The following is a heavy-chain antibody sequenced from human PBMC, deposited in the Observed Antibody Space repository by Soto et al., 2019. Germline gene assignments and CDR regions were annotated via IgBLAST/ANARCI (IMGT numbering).Heavy chain of an antibody. V-gene: IGHV3-30-3*01. D-gene: IGHD3-10*01. Sequence: QVQLEESGGGVVQPGRSLRLSCAASGFTFSRYAMHWVRQAPGKGLEWVAVISYDGGNKYYADSVKGRFTISRDNSKNTLYLQINSLRAEDTAVYYCARPDYGSGSYPDYWGQGTLVTVSS. CDR2: ISYDGGNK. CDR1: GFTFSRYA. CDR3: ARPDYGSGSYPDY. J-gene: IGHJ4*02.